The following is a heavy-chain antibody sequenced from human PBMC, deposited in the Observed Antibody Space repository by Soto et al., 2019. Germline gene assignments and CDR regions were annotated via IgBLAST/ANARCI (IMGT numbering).Heavy chain of an antibody. CDR3: ARGGWARSHFDY. CDR2: INHSGST. Sequence: QVQLQQWGAGPLKPSETLSLTCAVYGGSFSGYHWSWIRQPPGKGLEWVGEINHSGSTNYNPSLKSRVTMSVDTSKNQFSRKPSSVTAAGTAVYYCARGGWARSHFDYWGQGPLVTVSS. J-gene: IGHJ4*02. V-gene: IGHV4-34*01. CDR1: GGSFSGYH.